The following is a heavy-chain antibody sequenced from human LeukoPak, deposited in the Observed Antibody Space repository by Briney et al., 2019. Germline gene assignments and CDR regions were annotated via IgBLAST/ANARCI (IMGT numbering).Heavy chain of an antibody. CDR3: ARLHCGGDCYSLIWFEP. D-gene: IGHD2-21*02. J-gene: IGHJ5*02. V-gene: IGHV4-30-2*01. CDR2: IYHSGST. CDR1: GGSISSGGYS. Sequence: PSETLSLTCAVSGGSISSGGYSWSWIRQPPGKVLEWIGYIYHSGSTYYNPPLKSRVTISVDRSKNQFSLKLGSVTAADTAVYYCARLHCGGDCYSLIWFEPWGQGTLVTVSS.